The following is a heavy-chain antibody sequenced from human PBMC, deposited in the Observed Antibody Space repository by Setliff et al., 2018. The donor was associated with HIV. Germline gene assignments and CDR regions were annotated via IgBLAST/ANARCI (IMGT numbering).Heavy chain of an antibody. J-gene: IGHJ4*02. CDR3: ARGGYRDGYDY. CDR2: IHSYGST. V-gene: IGHV4-59*01. Sequence: SETLSLTCTVSGASISSYSWSWIRQSPGKRLEWIGYIHSYGSTDYNPSLESRVTISVDTSKNQLSVKLRSVAAADTAVYYCARGGYRDGYDYWGQGTLVTVSS. CDR1: GASISSYS. D-gene: IGHD5-18*01.